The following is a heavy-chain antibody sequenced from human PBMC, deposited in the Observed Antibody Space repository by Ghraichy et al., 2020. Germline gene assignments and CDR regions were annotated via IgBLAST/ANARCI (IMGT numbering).Heavy chain of an antibody. Sequence: ESLNISCAVYGGSFSGYYWSWIRQPPGKGLEWIGEINHSGSTNYNPSLKSRVTISVDTSKNQFSLKLSSVTAADTAVYYCARKVDRCSSTSCYRYNYYYYGMDVWGQGTTVT. CDR1: GGSFSGYY. CDR2: INHSGST. J-gene: IGHJ6*02. D-gene: IGHD2-2*01. CDR3: ARKVDRCSSTSCYRYNYYYYGMDV. V-gene: IGHV4-34*01.